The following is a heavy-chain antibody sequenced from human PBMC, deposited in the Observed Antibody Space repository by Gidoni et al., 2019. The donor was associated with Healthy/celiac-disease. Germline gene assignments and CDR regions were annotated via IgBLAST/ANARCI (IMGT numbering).Heavy chain of an antibody. V-gene: IGHV3-49*04. J-gene: IGHJ4*02. CDR2: IRSKAYGGTT. Sequence: EVQLVESGGGLVQPGRSLRLSCTASGFTFGDYAMSWVRQAPGKGLEWVGFIRSKAYGGTTEYAASVKGRFTISRDDSKSIAYLQMNSLKTEDTAVYYCTRGGERGDFGELSEWGQGTLVTVSS. D-gene: IGHD3-10*01. CDR1: GFTFGDYA. CDR3: TRGGERGDFGELSE.